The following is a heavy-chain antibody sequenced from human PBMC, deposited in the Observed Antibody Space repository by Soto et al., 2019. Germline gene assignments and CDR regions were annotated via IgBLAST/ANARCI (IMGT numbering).Heavy chain of an antibody. D-gene: IGHD1-26*01. CDR2: MNPNSGNT. CDR3: AREREGSGFDP. Sequence: GASLKVSCKASGCTFTSYDINWVRQATGQGLEWMGWMNPNSGNTAYAQKFQGRVTMTRNTSISTAYMELSSLRSEDTAVYYCAREREGSGFDPWGQGTLVTVSS. V-gene: IGHV1-8*01. CDR1: GCTFTSYD. J-gene: IGHJ5*02.